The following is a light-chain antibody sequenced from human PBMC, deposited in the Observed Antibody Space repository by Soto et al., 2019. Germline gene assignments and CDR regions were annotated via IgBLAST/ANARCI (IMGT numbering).Light chain of an antibody. Sequence: QAVVTQPPSASGTPGQTVTLSCSGSSSNIGGNTMNWYQQLPGTAPRLLIYSNILRPSGVPERFSGSKSGTSASLAISGLQSEDEADYYCSSWDDSLNGPVFGGGTKLTVL. CDR2: SNI. J-gene: IGLJ2*01. CDR3: SSWDDSLNGPV. V-gene: IGLV1-44*01. CDR1: SSNIGGNT.